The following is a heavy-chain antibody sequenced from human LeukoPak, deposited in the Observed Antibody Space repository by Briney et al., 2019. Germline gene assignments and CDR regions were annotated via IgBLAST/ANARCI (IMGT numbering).Heavy chain of an antibody. V-gene: IGHV1-8*02. CDR3: ARVTRSITMVRGVVSRNFDY. CDR1: GYTFTSYG. D-gene: IGHD3-10*01. Sequence: ASVKVSCKASGYTFTSYGISWVRQATGQGLEWMGWMNPNSGNTGYAQKFQGRVTMTRNTSISTAYMELSSLRSEDTAVYYCARVTRSITMVRGVVSRNFDYWGQGTLVTVSS. J-gene: IGHJ4*02. CDR2: MNPNSGNT.